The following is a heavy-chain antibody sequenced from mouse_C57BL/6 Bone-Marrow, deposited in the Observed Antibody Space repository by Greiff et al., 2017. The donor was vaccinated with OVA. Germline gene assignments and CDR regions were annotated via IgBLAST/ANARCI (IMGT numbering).Heavy chain of an antibody. CDR1: GYTFTSYW. V-gene: IGHV1-59*01. CDR2: IDPSDSYT. D-gene: IGHD1-1*01. CDR3: ARRYGSSYPAWFAY. Sequence: QVQLQQSGAELVRPGTSVKLSCKASGYTFTSYWMHWVKQRPGQGLEWIGVIDPSDSYTNYNQKFKGKATLTVDTSSSTAYMQLSSLTSEDSAVYYCARRYGSSYPAWFAYWGQGTLVTVSA. J-gene: IGHJ3*01.